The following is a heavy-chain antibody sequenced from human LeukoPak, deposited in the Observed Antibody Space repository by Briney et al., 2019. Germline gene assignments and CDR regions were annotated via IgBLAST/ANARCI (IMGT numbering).Heavy chain of an antibody. Sequence: ASETLSLTCTVSGGSISSYYWSWIRQPAGKGLEWIGRIYTSGSTNYNPSLKSRVTMSVDTSKNQFSLKLSSVTAADTAVYYCARVKAVTKSYYYYYYMDVWGKGTTVTVSS. V-gene: IGHV4-4*07. D-gene: IGHD2-2*01. J-gene: IGHJ6*03. CDR2: IYTSGST. CDR3: ARVKAVTKSYYYYYYMDV. CDR1: GGSISSYY.